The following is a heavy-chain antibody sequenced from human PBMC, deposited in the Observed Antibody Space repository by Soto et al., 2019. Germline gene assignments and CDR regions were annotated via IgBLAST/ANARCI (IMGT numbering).Heavy chain of an antibody. CDR2: TYYTSKSYH. Sequence: QVQLQQSGPGLVKPSQTLSLTCAISGESVSTNIATWDWIRQSPSRCLEWLGRTYYTSKSYHDYGVSAKGRITINADTSNIQPSLQLNSVPPDDTAVYYCARLVGDSWLDSWCQGTVVTVCS. V-gene: IGHV6-1*01. CDR1: GESVSTNIAT. CDR3: ARLVGDSWLDS. D-gene: IGHD2-2*01. J-gene: IGHJ5*01.